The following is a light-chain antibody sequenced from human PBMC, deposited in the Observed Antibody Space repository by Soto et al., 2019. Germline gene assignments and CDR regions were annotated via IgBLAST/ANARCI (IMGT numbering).Light chain of an antibody. CDR3: QQYAGSPKT. Sequence: EIVLTQSPGTLSLSPGERATLSCRASQSVTNSYLAWYQQKPGQTPRLLIYDASSRATGIPDRFSGSGSGTDFTLTISRLEPEDFAVYYCQQYAGSPKTFGQGTKVEIK. J-gene: IGKJ1*01. CDR1: QSVTNSY. CDR2: DAS. V-gene: IGKV3-20*01.